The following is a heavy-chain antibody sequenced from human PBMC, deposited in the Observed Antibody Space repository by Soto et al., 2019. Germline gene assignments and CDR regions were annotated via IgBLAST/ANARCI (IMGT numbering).Heavy chain of an antibody. CDR1: GFTFSTYA. CDR3: ARQGASSSIDP. J-gene: IGHJ5*02. D-gene: IGHD6-6*01. CDR2: ISYGGSNQ. V-gene: IGHV3-30-3*01. Sequence: QVQLVESGGGVVQPGRSLRLSCAASGFTFSTYAIHWVRQAPGKGLEWVGVISYGGSNQYYADSVKGRFIISGDNSKNTLYLQMNSLRAEDTAVYYCARQGASSSIDPWGQGTLVTVSS.